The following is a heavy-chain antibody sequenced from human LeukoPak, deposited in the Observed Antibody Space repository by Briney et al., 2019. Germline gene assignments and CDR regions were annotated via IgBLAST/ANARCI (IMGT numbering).Heavy chain of an antibody. CDR2: ISSRGSYI. D-gene: IGHD6-13*01. CDR1: GFTFSNYN. CDR3: ARGYSSSWYDLYYFDY. Sequence: GGSLRLSCAASGFTFSNYNINWVRQAPGKGLEWVSSISSRGSYIYYADSVRGRFAISADNAMNSLYLQMNSLRAEDTAVYYCARGYSSSWYDLYYFDYWGQGTLVTVSS. V-gene: IGHV3-21*01. J-gene: IGHJ4*02.